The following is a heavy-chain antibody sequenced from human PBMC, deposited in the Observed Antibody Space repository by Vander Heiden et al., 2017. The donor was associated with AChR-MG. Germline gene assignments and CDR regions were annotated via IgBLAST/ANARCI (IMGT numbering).Heavy chain of an antibody. CDR3: ARPYYYGSGSYYYQGYYFDY. CDR2: ISSSSSTI. Sequence: EVQLVESGGGLVQPGGSLRLSCAASGFTFSSYSINWVRQAPGKGLEWVSYISSSSSTIYYADSVKGRFTISRDNAKNSLYLQMNSLRAEDTAVYYCARPYYYGSGSYYYQGYYFDYWGQGTLVTVSS. J-gene: IGHJ4*02. D-gene: IGHD3-10*01. CDR1: GFTFSSYS. V-gene: IGHV3-48*01.